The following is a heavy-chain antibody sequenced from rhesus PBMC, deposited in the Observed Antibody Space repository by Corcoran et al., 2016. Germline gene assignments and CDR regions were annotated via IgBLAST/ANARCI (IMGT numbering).Heavy chain of an antibody. CDR1: GGSVSSSNW. Sequence: QVQLQESGPGLVKPSETLSLTCAVSGGSVSSSNWWSRTRQPPGKGLEWIGYIRGSSGSTYYNPSLKSRVTISTDTSKNQFSLKLSSVTAADTAVYYCARDGNYALFDYWGQGVLVTVSS. CDR2: IRGSSGST. CDR3: ARDGNYALFDY. D-gene: IGHD1-44*01. J-gene: IGHJ4*01. V-gene: IGHV4-65*01.